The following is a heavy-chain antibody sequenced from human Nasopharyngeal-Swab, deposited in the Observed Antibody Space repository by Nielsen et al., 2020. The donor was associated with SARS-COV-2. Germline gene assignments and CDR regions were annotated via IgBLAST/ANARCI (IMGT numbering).Heavy chain of an antibody. CDR1: GFTFSSYA. J-gene: IGHJ2*01. V-gene: IGHV3-23*01. D-gene: IGHD3-3*01. CDR3: AKEFGYYDFGSGYYISTWYCEL. CDR2: ISGSGGST. Sequence: GGSLSLSCAASGFTFSSYAMCWVRQPPGKGLELVSVISGSGGSTYYADSVEGRFIISRDNSKNTLYLQMNSLRAEDTAVYYCAKEFGYYDFGSGYYISTWYCELGGRGTLVTVSP.